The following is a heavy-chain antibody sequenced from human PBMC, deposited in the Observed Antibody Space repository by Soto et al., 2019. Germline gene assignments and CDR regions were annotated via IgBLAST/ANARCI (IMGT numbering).Heavy chain of an antibody. CDR1: GDSFNDYY. Sequence: QVQLVQSGAEVRKPGASVTVSCRSSGDSFNDYYIHWVRQAPGQGFEWMGWINPNGGVTKYAQKFQGGVTTTRDTSIRTGYMQLSRLRSDDTAVYYCARESGGATATFDYYYFYMDVWGTGTTVTVSS. V-gene: IGHV1-2*02. CDR3: ARESGGATATFDYYYFYMDV. D-gene: IGHD5-12*01. J-gene: IGHJ6*03. CDR2: INPNGGVT.